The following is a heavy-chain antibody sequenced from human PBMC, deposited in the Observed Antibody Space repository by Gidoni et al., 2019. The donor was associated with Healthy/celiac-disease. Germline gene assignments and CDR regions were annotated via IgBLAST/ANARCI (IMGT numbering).Heavy chain of an antibody. Sequence: VRQAPGQGLEWMGRIIPILGIANYAQKFQGRVTITADKSTSTAYMELSSLRSEDTAVYYCASKVEMATITADYWGQGTLVTVSS. CDR2: IIPILGIA. V-gene: IGHV1-69*02. CDR3: ASKVEMATITADY. D-gene: IGHD5-12*01. J-gene: IGHJ4*02.